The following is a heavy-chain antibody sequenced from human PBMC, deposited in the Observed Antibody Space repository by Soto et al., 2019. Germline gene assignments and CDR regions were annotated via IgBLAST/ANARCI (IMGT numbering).Heavy chain of an antibody. D-gene: IGHD5-18*01. Sequence: PSETLSLTCTVSGGSISSYYWSWIRQPPGKGLEWIGYIYYSGSTNYNPSLKSRVTISVDTSKNQFSLKLSSVTAADTAVYYCARLVDTATSNWFGPWGQGTLVTVSS. CDR2: IYYSGST. CDR3: ARLVDTATSNWFGP. CDR1: GGSISSYY. J-gene: IGHJ5*02. V-gene: IGHV4-59*01.